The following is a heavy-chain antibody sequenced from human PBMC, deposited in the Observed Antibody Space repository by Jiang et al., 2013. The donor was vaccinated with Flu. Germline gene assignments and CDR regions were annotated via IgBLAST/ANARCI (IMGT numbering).Heavy chain of an antibody. D-gene: IGHD3-22*01. J-gene: IGHJ3*01. Sequence: SLRSRVTISIDTSRNQFSLKLSSVTAADTAVYYRARVIRVITANAFDVWGQGTMVTVSS. CDR3: ARVIRVITANAFDV. V-gene: IGHV4-59*01.